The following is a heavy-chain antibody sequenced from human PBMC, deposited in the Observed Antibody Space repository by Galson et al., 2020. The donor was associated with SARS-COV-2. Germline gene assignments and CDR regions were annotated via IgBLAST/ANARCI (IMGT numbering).Heavy chain of an antibody. D-gene: IGHD5-18*01. Sequence: GGSLRLSCAASGFTFSSYGMHWVRQAPGKGLEWVAVISYDGSNKYYADSVKGRFTISRDNSKNTLYLQMNSLRDEDTAVYYCAKNGDTAMVNVDYWGQGTLVTVSS. CDR1: GFTFSSYG. CDR3: AKNGDTAMVNVDY. CDR2: ISYDGSNK. V-gene: IGHV3-30*18. J-gene: IGHJ4*02.